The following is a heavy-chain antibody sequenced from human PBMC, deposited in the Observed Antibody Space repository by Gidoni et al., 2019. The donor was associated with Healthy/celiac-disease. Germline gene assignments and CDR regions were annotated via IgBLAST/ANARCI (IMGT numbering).Heavy chain of an antibody. CDR1: VYTFTSYG. J-gene: IGHJ3*02. Sequence: QVQLVQSGAEVMKPGSSVKVSCKASVYTFTSYGFSWVRQAPGQVLEWMGWISAYNGNTNYAQKLQGRVTMTTDTSTSTAYMELRSLRSDDTAVYYCARSSEHTGDAFDIWGQGTMVTVSS. CDR3: ARSSEHTGDAFDI. V-gene: IGHV1-18*01. CDR2: ISAYNGNT. D-gene: IGHD3-22*01.